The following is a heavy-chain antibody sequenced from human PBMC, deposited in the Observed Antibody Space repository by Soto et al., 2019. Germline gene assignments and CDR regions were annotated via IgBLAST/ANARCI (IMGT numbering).Heavy chain of an antibody. Sequence: PSQTQSLTYTVSGGCVSSGSYYWSWNRKPQGKGLEWIGYIYYSGSTNYNPSLKIRGTISVDTSKNQFSLKLSSVNAADTAVYYCAREGMATNHIAKGYFDYWGQGTLVTVPS. CDR1: GGCVSSGSYY. CDR2: IYYSGST. V-gene: IGHV4-61*01. CDR3: AREGMATNHIAKGYFDY. J-gene: IGHJ4*02. D-gene: IGHD5-12*01.